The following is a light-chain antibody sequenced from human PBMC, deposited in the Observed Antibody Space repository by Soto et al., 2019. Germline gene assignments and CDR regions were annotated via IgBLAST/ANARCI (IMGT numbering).Light chain of an antibody. CDR3: HSRA. CDR1: QTISRW. CDR2: DAS. V-gene: IGKV1-5*01. Sequence: IQLTPTPSTLGASVGGDFTITCRASQTISRWLAWYQQKPGRAPKLLIYDASTLDSGVPSRFSGSGSETEFPLNISRLQTDDFATYFCHSRAFGQGTRLEIK. J-gene: IGKJ5*01.